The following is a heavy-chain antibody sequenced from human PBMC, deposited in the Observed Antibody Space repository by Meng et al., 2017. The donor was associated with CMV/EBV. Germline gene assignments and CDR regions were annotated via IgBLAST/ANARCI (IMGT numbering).Heavy chain of an antibody. CDR1: GFTFSSYS. J-gene: IGHJ4*02. CDR3: ARDLYDFWSGYYTYEIIY. Sequence: GGSLRLSCAASGFTFSSYSMNWVRQAPGKGLEWVPSISSSGSYIYYADSVKGRFTISRDNAKNSLYLQMNSLRAEDTAVYYCARDLYDFWSGYYTYEIIYWGQGTLVTVSS. V-gene: IGHV3-21*01. D-gene: IGHD3-3*01. CDR2: ISSSGSYI.